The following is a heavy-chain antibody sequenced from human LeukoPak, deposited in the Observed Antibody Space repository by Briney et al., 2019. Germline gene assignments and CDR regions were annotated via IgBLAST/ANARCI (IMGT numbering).Heavy chain of an antibody. J-gene: IGHJ4*02. Sequence: SETLSLTCAVYGGSFSGYYWSWIRQPPGKGLEWIGEINHSGSTNYNPSLKSRVTISVDTSKNQFSLKLSSVTAADTAVYYCARTGWLRSYGHWGQGTLVTVSS. V-gene: IGHV4-34*01. CDR1: GGSFSGYY. D-gene: IGHD5-12*01. CDR3: ARTGWLRSYGH. CDR2: INHSGST.